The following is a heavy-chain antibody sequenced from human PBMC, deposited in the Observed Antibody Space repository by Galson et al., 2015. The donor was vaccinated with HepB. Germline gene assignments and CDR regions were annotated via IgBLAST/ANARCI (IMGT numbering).Heavy chain of an antibody. CDR3: AKVATRGQWLARWNFDY. CDR1: GFTFSAYG. CDR2: ITYDGGSH. Sequence: SLRLSCAASGFTFSAYGMHWVRQAPGKGLDWVAGITYDGGSHYYADSVKGRVTISRDNPKNTLFLQMSSLRPEDTAVYYCAKVATRGQWLARWNFDYWGQGILVTVSS. V-gene: IGHV3-30*18. D-gene: IGHD6-19*01. J-gene: IGHJ4*02.